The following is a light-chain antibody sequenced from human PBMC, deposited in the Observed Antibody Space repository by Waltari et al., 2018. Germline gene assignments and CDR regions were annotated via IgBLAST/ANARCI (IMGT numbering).Light chain of an antibody. CDR3: SSYAGSNNFVV. CDR2: EVN. Sequence: QSALTQPPSASGSPGQSVPISCTGTSSDVGGYDYVSWYQQHPGKAPKLMIFEVNKWPSGDLDRFSGSKSGNTASLTISGLQPEDEAYYYCSSYAGSNNFVVFGGGTKLTVL. V-gene: IGLV2-8*01. J-gene: IGLJ2*01. CDR1: SSDVGGYDY.